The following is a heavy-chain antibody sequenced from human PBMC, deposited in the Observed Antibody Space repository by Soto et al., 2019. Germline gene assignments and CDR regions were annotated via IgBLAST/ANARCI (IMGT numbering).Heavy chain of an antibody. Sequence: QLQLQESGPGLVKPSETLSLTCIVSGGSVSNSNYYWGWVRQSPGKGLEWIGSIYYSGNTYYNPSLESRVTISVDKSNNEFSLKVISVTAADTAVYYCARLEGLATISYYFDFWGQGSLVTVSS. CDR2: IYYSGNT. J-gene: IGHJ4*02. CDR3: ARLEGLATISYYFDF. V-gene: IGHV4-39*01. CDR1: GGSVSNSNYY. D-gene: IGHD3-9*01.